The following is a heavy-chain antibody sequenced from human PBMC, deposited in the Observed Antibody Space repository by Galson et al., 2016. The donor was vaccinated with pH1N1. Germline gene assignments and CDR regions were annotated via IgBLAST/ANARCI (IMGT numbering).Heavy chain of an antibody. J-gene: IGHJ4*02. CDR2: IKENGSEK. CDR1: GFTFSHYW. CDR3: AGHLFSASESPFEY. V-gene: IGHV3-7*01. D-gene: IGHD3-16*01. Sequence: SLRLSCAASGFTFSHYWMSWVRQAPGKGLEWAANIKENGSEKYYLDSVKGRFTISRDNAKHSVSLQLDSLRAEDTAVYYCAGHLFSASESPFEYWGQGALVTVSS.